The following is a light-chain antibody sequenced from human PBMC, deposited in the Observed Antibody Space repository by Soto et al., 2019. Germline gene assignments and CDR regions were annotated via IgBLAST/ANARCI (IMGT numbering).Light chain of an antibody. J-gene: IGKJ1*01. CDR1: RSVNIY. CDR3: QQYGSSPWT. V-gene: IGKV3-11*01. CDR2: DAS. Sequence: EIVLTQSPATLSLSPGERATLSCRASRSVNIYLAWYQQKPGLPPRLLIYDASTRATGIPARFSGSGSGTDFSLTISSLEPEDFALYYCQQYGSSPWTFGQGTKVDIK.